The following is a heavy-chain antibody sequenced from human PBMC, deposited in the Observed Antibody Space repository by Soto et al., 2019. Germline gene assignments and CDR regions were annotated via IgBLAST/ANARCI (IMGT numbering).Heavy chain of an antibody. CDR1: GFTFSSYA. J-gene: IGHJ3*01. CDR2: VSGSGGST. D-gene: IGHD1-26*01. Sequence: EVQLLESGGGLVQPGGSLRLSCAASGFTFSSYAMSWVRQAPGKGLEWVSAVSGSGGSTYYADSVKGRFTISRDNSKNTLYLQMNSLRAEDTAVYYCAKDPTRKEGIVAAWFSWGQGTMVTVSS. V-gene: IGHV3-23*01. CDR3: AKDPTRKEGIVAAWFS.